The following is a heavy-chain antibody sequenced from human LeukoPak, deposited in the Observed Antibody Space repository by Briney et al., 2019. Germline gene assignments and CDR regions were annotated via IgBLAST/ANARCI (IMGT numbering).Heavy chain of an antibody. V-gene: IGHV4-39*07. CDR1: GGSISSSSYY. J-gene: IGHJ4*02. CDR3: ARGRLTLDY. CDR2: IYHSGST. D-gene: IGHD4-23*01. Sequence: KPSETLSLTCTVSGGSISSSSYYWGWIRQPPGKGLEWIGSIYHSGSTYYNPSLKSRVTISVDTSKNQFSLKLSSVTAADTAVYYCARGRLTLDYWGQGTLVTVSS.